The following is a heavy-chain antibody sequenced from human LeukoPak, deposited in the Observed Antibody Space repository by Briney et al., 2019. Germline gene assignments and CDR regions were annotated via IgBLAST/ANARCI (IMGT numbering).Heavy chain of an antibody. V-gene: IGHV3-15*01. Sequence: GGSLRLSCAASGFTFSNAWMSWVRQAPGKGLEWVGRIKSKTDGGTTDYAAPVKGRFTISRDDSKNTLHLQMNSLKTEDTAVYYCTTDNYGSGSFDYWGQGTLVTVSS. D-gene: IGHD3-10*01. CDR1: GFTFSNAW. CDR3: TTDNYGSGSFDY. J-gene: IGHJ4*02. CDR2: IKSKTDGGTT.